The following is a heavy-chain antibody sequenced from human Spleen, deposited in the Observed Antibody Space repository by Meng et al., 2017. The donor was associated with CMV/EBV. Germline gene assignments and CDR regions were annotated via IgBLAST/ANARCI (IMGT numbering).Heavy chain of an antibody. Sequence: SCKPSGYTITQYSITWVRQAPGQGLEWMGWISADTGKPTYAQSLQGRVTMTTETSTTTAYMELRSLRFDDTAVYYCSSGRDAYNHFDYWGRGTLVTVSS. CDR3: SSGRDAYNHFDY. CDR2: ISADTGKP. D-gene: IGHD5-24*01. V-gene: IGHV1-18*01. CDR1: GYTITQYS. J-gene: IGHJ4*02.